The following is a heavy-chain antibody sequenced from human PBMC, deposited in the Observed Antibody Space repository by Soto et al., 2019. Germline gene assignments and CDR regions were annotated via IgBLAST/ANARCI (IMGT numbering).Heavy chain of an antibody. CDR1: GVTFSSYG. D-gene: IGHD4-17*01. V-gene: IGHV3-33*01. CDR2: IWYDGSNK. J-gene: IGHJ6*02. CDR3: ARGATVVTRSGCGMDV. Sequence: QVQLVESGGGVVQPGRSLRLSCAASGVTFSSYGMHWVRQAPGKGLEWVAVIWYDGSNKYYADSVKGRFTISRDNYKNTLYLQMNSLRAEDTAVYYCARGATVVTRSGCGMDVWGQGTTVTVSS.